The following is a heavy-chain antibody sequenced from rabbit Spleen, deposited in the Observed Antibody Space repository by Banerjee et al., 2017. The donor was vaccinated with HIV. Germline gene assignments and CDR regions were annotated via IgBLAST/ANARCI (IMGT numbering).Heavy chain of an antibody. D-gene: IGHD3-1*01. CDR2: IYNGDGST. CDR3: ARGFGL. Sequence: QEQLVESGGGLVQPEGSLTLTCKASGFDFSSNAMCWFRQAPGKGPEWIACIYNGDGSTYYASWAKGRFTISKTSSTTVTLQMTSLTAADTATYFCARGFGLWGQGTLVTVS. CDR1: GFDFSSNA. V-gene: IGHV1S47*01. J-gene: IGHJ4*01.